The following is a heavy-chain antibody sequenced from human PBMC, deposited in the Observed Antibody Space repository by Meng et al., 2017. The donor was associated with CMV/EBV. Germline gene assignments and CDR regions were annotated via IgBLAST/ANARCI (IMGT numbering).Heavy chain of an antibody. CDR3: ARGSRRLPRFNWFDP. D-gene: IGHD3-3*01. V-gene: IGHV4-34*01. CDR1: GGSFSGYY. CDR2: INHSGST. Sequence: QEPLQQRGAGLLKPSASLSLTCAVYGGSFSGYYWSWIRQPPGKGLEWIGEINHSGSTNYNPSLKSRVTISVDTSKNQFSLKLSSVTAADTAVYYCARGSRRLPRFNWFDPWGQGTLVTVSS. J-gene: IGHJ5*02.